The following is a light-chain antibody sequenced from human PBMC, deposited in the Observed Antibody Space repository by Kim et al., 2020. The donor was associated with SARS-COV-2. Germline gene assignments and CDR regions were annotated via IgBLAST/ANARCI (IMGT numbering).Light chain of an antibody. V-gene: IGLV3-10*01. CDR3: YSTDSSGKYRV. Sequence: SPGQAARITCSGEALSEKFTYWYQQKSGQAPVLFIYEDNKRPSGIPERVSGSSSGTMATLTISGAQVEDEADYYCYSTDSSGKYRVFGGGTQLTVL. J-gene: IGLJ3*02. CDR2: EDN. CDR1: ALSEKF.